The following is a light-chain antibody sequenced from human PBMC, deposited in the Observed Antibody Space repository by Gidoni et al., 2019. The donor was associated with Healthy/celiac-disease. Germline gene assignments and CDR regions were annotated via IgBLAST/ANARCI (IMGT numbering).Light chain of an antibody. CDR2: DAS. V-gene: IGKV1-5*01. Sequence: DIQMTQSPSTLSASVGDRVTITCRASQSISSWLAWDQQKPGKAPKLLIYDASSLESGVPSRFSGSGSGTEFTITISSLQPDDFATYYCQHSGTFGQGTKVEIK. CDR1: QSISSW. J-gene: IGKJ1*01. CDR3: QHSGT.